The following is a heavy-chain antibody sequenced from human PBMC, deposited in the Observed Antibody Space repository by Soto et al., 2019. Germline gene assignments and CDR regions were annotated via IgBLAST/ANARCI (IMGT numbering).Heavy chain of an antibody. J-gene: IGHJ4*02. CDR1: GGSISSGGYY. CDR2: IYYSGST. Sequence: SETLSLTCTVSGGSISSGGYYWSWIRQHPGKGLEWIGYIYYSGSTYYNPSLESRVTISVDTSKNQFSLKLSSVTAADTAVYYCASADSAAGTGDGFDYWGQGTLVTVSS. CDR3: ASADSAAGTGDGFDY. D-gene: IGHD6-13*01. V-gene: IGHV4-31*03.